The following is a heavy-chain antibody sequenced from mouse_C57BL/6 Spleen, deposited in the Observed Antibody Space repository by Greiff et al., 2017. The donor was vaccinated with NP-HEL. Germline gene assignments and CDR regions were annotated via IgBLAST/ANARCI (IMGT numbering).Heavy chain of an antibody. CDR1: GYTFTSYW. D-gene: IGHD1-1*01. CDR2: IDPSDSET. CDR3: ARDYGSSPHYYAMDY. J-gene: IGHJ4*01. Sequence: QVHVKQPGAELVRPGSSVKLSCKASGYTFTSYWMHWVKQRPIQGLEWIGNIDPSDSETHYNQKFKDKATLTVDKSSSTAYMQLSSLTSEDSAVYYCARDYGSSPHYYAMDYWGQGTSVTVSS. V-gene: IGHV1-52*01.